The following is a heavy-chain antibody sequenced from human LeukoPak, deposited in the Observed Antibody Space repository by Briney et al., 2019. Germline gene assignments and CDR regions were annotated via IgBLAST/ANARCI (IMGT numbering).Heavy chain of an antibody. Sequence: GESLRISCKGFGYIFTSYWIGWVRQMPGKGQGGMGIIYPGGSDTRYSPSFQGQVTISADKSSSTAYLQWNSLRASDTAMYYCARHQYYYDSRAYYIDFWGQGTLVTVSS. CDR3: ARHQYYYDSRAYYIDF. CDR2: IYPGGSDT. V-gene: IGHV5-51*01. J-gene: IGHJ4*02. D-gene: IGHD3-22*01. CDR1: GYIFTSYW.